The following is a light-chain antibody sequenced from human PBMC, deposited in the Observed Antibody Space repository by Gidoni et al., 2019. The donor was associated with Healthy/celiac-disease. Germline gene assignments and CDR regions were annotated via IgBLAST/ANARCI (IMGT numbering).Light chain of an antibody. Sequence: DIQMLQSPSTLSASVGDRVTITCRASQSISSWLAWYQQKPGKAPKLLIYKASSLESGVPSRFSGSGSGTEFTLTISSLQPDDFATYYCQQYNSYSGTFGPGTKVDIK. CDR3: QQYNSYSGT. V-gene: IGKV1-5*03. CDR1: QSISSW. CDR2: KAS. J-gene: IGKJ3*01.